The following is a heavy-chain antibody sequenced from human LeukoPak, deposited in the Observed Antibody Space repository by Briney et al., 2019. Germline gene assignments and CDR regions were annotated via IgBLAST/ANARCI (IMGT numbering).Heavy chain of an antibody. D-gene: IGHD2-2*01. CDR1: GYTLTELS. CDR3: ARGPSFEYCSSTSCYRPYYYYYMDV. V-gene: IGHV1-69*11. CDR2: IIPILGTA. Sequence: GASVKVSCKVSGYTLTELSMHWVRQAPGKGLEWMGRIIPILGTANYAQKFQGRVTITADESTSIAYMELSSLKPEDTAVYYCARGPSFEYCSSTSCYRPYYYYYMDVWGKGTTVTVSS. J-gene: IGHJ6*03.